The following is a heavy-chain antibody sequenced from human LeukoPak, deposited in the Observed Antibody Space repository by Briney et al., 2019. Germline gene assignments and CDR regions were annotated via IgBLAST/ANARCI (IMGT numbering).Heavy chain of an antibody. J-gene: IGHJ5*02. V-gene: IGHV6-1*01. CDR1: GDSVSSNSVT. CDR3: ARRLTQYDCFDP. Sequence: SQTLTLTCAISGDSVSSNSVTWNWIRQSPSRGLEWLGRTYYRSTWYNDYAVSVRGRITVNPDTSKNQSSLHLNSVTPEDTAVYYCARRLTQYDCFDPWGQGILVTVSS. CDR2: TYYRSTWYN. D-gene: IGHD2-2*01.